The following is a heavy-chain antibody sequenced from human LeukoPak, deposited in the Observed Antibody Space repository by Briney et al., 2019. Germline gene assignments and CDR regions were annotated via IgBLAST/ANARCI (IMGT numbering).Heavy chain of an antibody. CDR3: AHSLISGYDSYYYYMDV. J-gene: IGHJ6*03. V-gene: IGHV2-5*02. CDR1: GFSLSTSGVG. CDR2: IYWDDDK. D-gene: IGHD5-12*01. Sequence: SGPTLVKPTQTLTLTCTFSGFSLSTSGVGVGWIRQPPGKALEWLALIYWDDDKRYSPSLKSRLTITKDTSKNQVVLTMTNMDPVDTATYYCAHSLISGYDSYYYYMDVWGKGTTVTVSS.